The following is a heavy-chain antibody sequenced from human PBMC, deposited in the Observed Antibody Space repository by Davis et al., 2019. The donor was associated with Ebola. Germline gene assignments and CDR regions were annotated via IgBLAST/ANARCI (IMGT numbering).Heavy chain of an antibody. CDR3: ARARWGSGYSY. V-gene: IGHV4-59*12. D-gene: IGHD3-22*01. CDR1: GGSISSYY. CDR2: IYYSGST. J-gene: IGHJ4*02. Sequence: PSETLSLTCTVSGGSISSYYWSWIRQPPGKGLEWIGYIYYSGSTNYNPSLKSRVTISVDTSKNQFSLKLSSVTAADTAVYYCARARWGSGYSYWGQGTLVTVSS.